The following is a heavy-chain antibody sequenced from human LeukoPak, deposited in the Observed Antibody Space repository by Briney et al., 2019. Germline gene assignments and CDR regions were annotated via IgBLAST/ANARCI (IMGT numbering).Heavy chain of an antibody. J-gene: IGHJ3*02. CDR3: AKGMLNYGGAFDI. Sequence: GGSLRLSCAASGFTFSSYAMSWVRQAPGKGLEWVSAISGSGGSTYYAGSVKGRSTISRDNSKNTLYLQMNSLRAEDTAVYYCAKGMLNYGGAFDIWGQGTMVTVSS. V-gene: IGHV3-23*01. CDR2: ISGSGGST. D-gene: IGHD1-7*01. CDR1: GFTFSSYA.